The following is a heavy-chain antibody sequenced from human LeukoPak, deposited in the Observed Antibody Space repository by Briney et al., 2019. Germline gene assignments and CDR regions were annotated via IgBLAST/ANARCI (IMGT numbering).Heavy chain of an antibody. J-gene: IGHJ4*02. CDR1: GFTFSTYA. V-gene: IGHV3-30*01. Sequence: PGGSLRLSCAASGFTFSTYAMHWVRQAPGKGLEWVAVISNGGSKKYYADSVKGRFTISRDNSKNTLYLQMNSLRAEDTAVYYCARLGGGGWYLDYWGQGTLVTVSS. D-gene: IGHD6-19*01. CDR3: ARLGGGGWYLDY. CDR2: ISNGGSKK.